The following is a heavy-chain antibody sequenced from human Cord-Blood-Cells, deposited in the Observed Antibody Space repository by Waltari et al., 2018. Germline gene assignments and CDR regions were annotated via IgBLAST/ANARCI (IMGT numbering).Heavy chain of an antibody. CDR3: ASQGPESGY. D-gene: IGHD3-10*01. CDR2: IYYSGRT. J-gene: IGHJ4*02. V-gene: IGHV4-39*01. CDR1: GGSISSSSYY. Sequence: QLQLQESGPGLVKPSETLSLTCTVSGGSISSSSYYWGWIRQPPGKGLEWIGSIYYSGRTYHNPSLKRRVTISVDTSKNQFSLKLSSGTAADTAVYYCASQGPESGYWGQGTLVTVSS.